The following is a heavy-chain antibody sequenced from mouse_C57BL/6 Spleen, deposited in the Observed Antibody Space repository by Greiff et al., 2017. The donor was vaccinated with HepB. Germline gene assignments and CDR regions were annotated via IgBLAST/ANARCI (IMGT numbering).Heavy chain of an antibody. D-gene: IGHD2-1*01. CDR3: VLFLQDGYFGV. V-gene: IGHV1-31*01. CDR2: MYPYNGVS. Sequence: EVQLQESGPELVKPGASVKISCKASGYSFTGYYMYWVKQSHGNILDWIGYMYPYNGVSSYNQKFKGKATLTVDKSSSTAYMELRSLTCEDSAVYYCVLFLQDGYFGVWGTGSTVTVSS. CDR1: GYSFTGYY. J-gene: IGHJ1*03.